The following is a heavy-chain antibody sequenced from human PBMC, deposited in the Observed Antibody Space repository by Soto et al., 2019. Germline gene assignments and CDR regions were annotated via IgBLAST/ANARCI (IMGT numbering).Heavy chain of an antibody. CDR1: GGSISSGGYY. V-gene: IGHV4-31*03. CDR3: ARALCGSGSYCRGMDV. Sequence: QVQLQESGPGLVKPSQTLSLTCTVSGGSISSGGYYWSWIRQHPGKGLEWIGYIYYSGSTYYNPSLKGRVTLSVDTSKNPFSLKLSCVPAADTAVYYCARALCGSGSYCRGMDVWGQGTTVTVSS. CDR2: IYYSGST. J-gene: IGHJ6*02. D-gene: IGHD3-10*01.